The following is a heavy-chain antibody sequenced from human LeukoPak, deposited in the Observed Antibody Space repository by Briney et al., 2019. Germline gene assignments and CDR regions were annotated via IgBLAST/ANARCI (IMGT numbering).Heavy chain of an antibody. CDR2: ISYDGSNK. CDR3: ARGDSGNYYRFGAFDI. CDR1: GFTFSSSA. V-gene: IGHV3-30-3*01. Sequence: PGGSLRLSCAASGFTFSSSAIHWVRQAPGKGLEWVAVISYDGSNKYYADSVKGRFTISRDNSKNTLYLQMNSLRAEDTAVYYCARGDSGNYYRFGAFDIWGQGTMVTVSS. J-gene: IGHJ3*02. D-gene: IGHD1-26*01.